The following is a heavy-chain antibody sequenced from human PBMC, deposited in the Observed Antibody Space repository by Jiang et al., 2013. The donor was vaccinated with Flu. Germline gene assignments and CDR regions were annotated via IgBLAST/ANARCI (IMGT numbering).Heavy chain of an antibody. CDR1: GYTFTSYG. V-gene: IGHV1-18*01. J-gene: IGHJ6*04. Sequence: GAEVKKPGASVKVSCKASGYTFTSYGISWVRQAPGQGLEWMGWISAYNGNTNYAQKLQGRVTMTTDTSTSTAYMELRSLRSDDTAVYYCARDGKGAYYDFWSGYYSHGMDVWGKGTTVTVS. D-gene: IGHD3-3*01. CDR3: ARDGKGAYYDFWSGYYSHGMDV. CDR2: ISAYNGNT.